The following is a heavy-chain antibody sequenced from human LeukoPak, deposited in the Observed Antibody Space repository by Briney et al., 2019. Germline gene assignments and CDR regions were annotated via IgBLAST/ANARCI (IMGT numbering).Heavy chain of an antibody. J-gene: IGHJ2*01. Sequence: GESLKISCKGSGYRFTSYWIGWVRQMPGKGLEWMGIIYPSDSDTRYSPSFQGQVSISADKSISTAYLQWSSLKASDTAMYYCARRRYRGYSYGYWYFDLWGRGTLVTVSS. CDR3: ARRRYRGYSYGYWYFDL. V-gene: IGHV5-51*01. CDR1: GYRFTSYW. D-gene: IGHD5-18*01. CDR2: IYPSDSDT.